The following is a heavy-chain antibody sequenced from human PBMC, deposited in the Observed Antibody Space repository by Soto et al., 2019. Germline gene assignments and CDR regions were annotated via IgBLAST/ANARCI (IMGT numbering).Heavy chain of an antibody. J-gene: IGHJ5*02. Sequence: SVKVSCKASGGTFSSYTISWGRQAPGQGLEWMGRIIPILGIANYAQKFQGRVTITADKSTSTAYMELSSLRSEDTAVYYCAPSYDSSGYYSDPWGQGTLVTVSS. CDR2: IIPILGIA. CDR3: APSYDSSGYYSDP. CDR1: GGTFSSYT. D-gene: IGHD3-22*01. V-gene: IGHV1-69*02.